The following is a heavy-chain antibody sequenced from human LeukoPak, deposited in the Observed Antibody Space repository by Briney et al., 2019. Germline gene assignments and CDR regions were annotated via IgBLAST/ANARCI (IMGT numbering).Heavy chain of an antibody. D-gene: IGHD3-22*01. CDR1: GYTFTSYY. Sequence: ASVKVSCKASGYTFTSYYMHWVRQAPGQGLEWMGIINPSGGSTSYAQKFQGRVTMTRDTSTSTVYMELSSLRSEDTAVYYCARANYYDSSGYSLYHFDYWGQGTLVTVSS. J-gene: IGHJ4*02. CDR2: INPSGGST. CDR3: ARANYYDSSGYSLYHFDY. V-gene: IGHV1-46*01.